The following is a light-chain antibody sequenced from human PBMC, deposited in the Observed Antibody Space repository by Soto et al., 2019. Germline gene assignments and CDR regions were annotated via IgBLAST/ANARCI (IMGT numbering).Light chain of an antibody. CDR3: CSYAGNYAFV. Sequence: QPVLTQPRSVSGAPGTVVTVSCTGTSNDVGAYIYVSWYQQHPGKAPRLMIYDVNKRPSGVPDRFAGSKSGNTASLTISALQAEDEADYFCCSYAGNYAFVFGGGTKVTVL. V-gene: IGLV2-11*01. CDR1: SNDVGAYIY. J-gene: IGLJ2*01. CDR2: DVN.